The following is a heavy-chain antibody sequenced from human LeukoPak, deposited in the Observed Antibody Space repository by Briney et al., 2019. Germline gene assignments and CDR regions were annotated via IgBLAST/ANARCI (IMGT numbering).Heavy chain of an antibody. V-gene: IGHV1-69*01. CDR2: IIPIFGTA. D-gene: IGHD2-2*01. CDR3: ARVLDVVVPAAHYYYYYMDV. CDR1: GGTFSSYA. Sequence: SVKVSCKASGGTFSSYAISWVRQAPGQGREWMGGIIPIFGTANYAQTLQGSVTLTADESTSTAYMELSSLRSEDTAVYYCARVLDVVVPAAHYYYYYMDVWGKGATVSVSS. J-gene: IGHJ6*03.